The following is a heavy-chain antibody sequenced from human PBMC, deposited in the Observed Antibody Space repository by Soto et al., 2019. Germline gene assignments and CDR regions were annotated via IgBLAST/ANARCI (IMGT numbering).Heavy chain of an antibody. V-gene: IGHV3-7*01. Sequence: EVQLVESGGGLVQPGGSLRVSCAASGFTFTSYWMSWVRQAPGKGLEWVANIKEDGSAKYYLDSVKGRFTISRDNAKNSLYLQMSSLRAEDTAVYYCAREDFYRLDYWGQGNLVTVS. CDR2: IKEDGSAK. CDR1: GFTFTSYW. J-gene: IGHJ4*02. CDR3: AREDFYRLDY.